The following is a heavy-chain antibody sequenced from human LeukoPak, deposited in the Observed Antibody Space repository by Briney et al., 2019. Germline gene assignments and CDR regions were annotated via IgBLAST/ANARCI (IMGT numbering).Heavy chain of an antibody. V-gene: IGHV3-48*03. Sequence: GGSLRLSCAASGFSFSSFEMNWVRQAPGKGLEWVSYISSSGSTIYYADSVKGRFTISRDNAKNSLYLQMNSLRAEDTAVYYCARAMMTTAGGVFDYWGQGTLVTVS. D-gene: IGHD6-13*01. CDR2: ISSSGSTI. CDR1: GFSFSSFE. CDR3: ARAMMTTAGGVFDY. J-gene: IGHJ4*02.